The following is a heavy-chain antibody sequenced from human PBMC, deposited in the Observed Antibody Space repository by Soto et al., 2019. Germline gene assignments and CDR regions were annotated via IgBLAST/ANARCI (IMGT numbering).Heavy chain of an antibody. Sequence: QVPLVESGGGVAQPGRSLRLSCVASGFTFSIYGMHWVRQAPGKGLEWVAVIWYDGNRTSYADSVKGRFTISRDNSKNTLYLQMNRLRDEDTAVYYCARPLWFGENYYFGMDVWGQGTTVTVS. CDR2: IWYDGNRT. V-gene: IGHV3-33*01. CDR3: ARPLWFGENYYFGMDV. J-gene: IGHJ6*02. D-gene: IGHD3-10*01. CDR1: GFTFSIYG.